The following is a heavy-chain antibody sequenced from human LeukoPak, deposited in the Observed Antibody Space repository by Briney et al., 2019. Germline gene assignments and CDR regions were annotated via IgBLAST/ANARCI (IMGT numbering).Heavy chain of an antibody. Sequence: SETLSLTCTVSGGSISSGGYYWSWIRQHPGKGLEWIGYIYYSGSTYYNPSLKSRVTISVDTSKNQFSLKLSSVTAADTAVYYCARDRCSGGSCFHSSRVYFDYWGQGTLVTVSS. CDR3: ARDRCSGGSCFHSSRVYFDY. V-gene: IGHV4-31*03. CDR1: GGSISSGGYY. CDR2: IYYSGST. D-gene: IGHD2-15*01. J-gene: IGHJ4*02.